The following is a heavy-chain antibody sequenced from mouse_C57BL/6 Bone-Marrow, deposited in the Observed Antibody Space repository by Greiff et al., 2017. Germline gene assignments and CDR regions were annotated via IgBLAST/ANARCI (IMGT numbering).Heavy chain of an antibody. CDR2: ISSGGSYT. CDR3: ARKWSTTVSQFAY. D-gene: IGHD1-1*01. CDR1: GFTFSSYG. V-gene: IGHV5-6*01. Sequence: EVQLQQSGGDLVKPGGSLKLSCAASGFTFSSYGMSWVRQTPDKRLEWVATISSGGSYTYYPDSVKGRFTISRDNAKNTLYLQMSSLKSEDTAMYYCARKWSTTVSQFAYWGQGTLVTVSA. J-gene: IGHJ3*01.